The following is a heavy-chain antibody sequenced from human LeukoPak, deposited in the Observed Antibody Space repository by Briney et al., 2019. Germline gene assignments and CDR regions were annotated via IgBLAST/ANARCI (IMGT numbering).Heavy chain of an antibody. J-gene: IGHJ4*02. CDR1: GFTFSSYA. Sequence: GGSLRLSCAASGFTFSSYAMHWVRQAPGRGLEWVAVISYDGSNKYYADSVKGRFTISRDNSKNTLYLQMNSLRAEDTAVYYCARGTHITVDYFDDWGQGSLVTVSS. V-gene: IGHV3-30*01. CDR3: ARGTHITVDYFDD. D-gene: IGHD4-23*01. CDR2: ISYDGSNK.